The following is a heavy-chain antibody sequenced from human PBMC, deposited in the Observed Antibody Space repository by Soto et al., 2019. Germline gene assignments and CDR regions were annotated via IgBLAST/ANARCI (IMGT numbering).Heavy chain of an antibody. CDR2: VYWHDDN. V-gene: IGHV2-5*01. CDR3: VRLMSTDTTGYFDY. CDR1: GFSLTTPGLG. J-gene: IGHJ4*02. D-gene: IGHD1-1*01. Sequence: QITLKHSGPTLVKPTQTLTLTCTVSGFSLTTPGLGVGWMRQPPGKALEWLNLVYWHDDNRYSSSLRDRLTIARDTANTQVVLSMTNMDPEDSATYYCVRLMSTDTTGYFDYWGQGILVTVSS.